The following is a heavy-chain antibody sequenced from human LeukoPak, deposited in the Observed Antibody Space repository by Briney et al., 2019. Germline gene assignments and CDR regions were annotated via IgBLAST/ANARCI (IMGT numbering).Heavy chain of an antibody. D-gene: IGHD2-2*01. V-gene: IGHV4-61*10. Sequence: SETLSLTCTVSGGSISSGSYYWSWIRQPAGKGLEWIGEINHSGSTNYNPSLKSRVTISVDTSKNQFSLKLNSVTAADTAVYYCARDHFRVGCSTTSCYGVDPWGQGTLVTVSS. CDR3: ARDHFRVGCSTTSCYGVDP. CDR2: INHSGST. CDR1: GGSISSGSYY. J-gene: IGHJ5*02.